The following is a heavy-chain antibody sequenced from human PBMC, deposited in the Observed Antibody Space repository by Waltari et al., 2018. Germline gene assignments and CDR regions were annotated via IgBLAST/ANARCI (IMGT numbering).Heavy chain of an antibody. V-gene: IGHV1-69*08. CDR1: GGTFSSYT. D-gene: IGHD3-22*01. CDR2: ISPILGIA. J-gene: IGHJ3*02. Sequence: QVQLVQSGAEVKKPGSSVKVSCKASGGTFSSYTISWVRQAPGQGLEWMGRISPILGIANSAQKVQCRVTITANKSTSTVYMELSSLRSEDTAVYYCAREFFYHYYDSSGYSDAFDIWGQGTMVTVSS. CDR3: AREFFYHYYDSSGYSDAFDI.